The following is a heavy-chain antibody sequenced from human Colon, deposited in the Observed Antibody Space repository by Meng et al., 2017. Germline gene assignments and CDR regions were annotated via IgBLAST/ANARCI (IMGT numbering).Heavy chain of an antibody. V-gene: IGHV4-61*02. CDR2: IYTSGST. CDR1: GDSISSGSYF. D-gene: IGHD3-10*01. J-gene: IGHJ3*02. CDR3: ARAVVRGVDADAFDI. Sequence: TLSLTCTVSGDSISSGSYFWSWIRQPAGKGLEWIGRIYTSGSTNYNPSLESPVTISVDTSRNQFSLKLISVTAADTAVYYCARAVVRGVDADAFDIWGQGTVVTVSS.